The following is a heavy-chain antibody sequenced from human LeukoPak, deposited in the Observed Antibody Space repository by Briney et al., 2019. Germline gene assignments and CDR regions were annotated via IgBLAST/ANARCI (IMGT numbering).Heavy chain of an antibody. CDR3: ARDRGAARFDF. J-gene: IGHJ4*02. Sequence: GGSLRLSCAASGFTFRNHGMYWVRQAPGKGLEWVAIIWNDGSNKYYVDSVKGRFTISRDNSKNTLYLQMNSLRVEDTAVYYCARDRGAARFDFWGQGTQVTVSS. V-gene: IGHV3-33*08. D-gene: IGHD6-6*01. CDR1: GFTFRNHG. CDR2: IWNDGSNK.